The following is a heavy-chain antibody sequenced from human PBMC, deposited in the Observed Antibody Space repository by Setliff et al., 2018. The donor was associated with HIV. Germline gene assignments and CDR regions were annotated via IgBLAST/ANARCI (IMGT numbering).Heavy chain of an antibody. D-gene: IGHD4-17*01. CDR1: GGSISSSDW. CDR3: ARAMTTVTTAYYYGMDV. Sequence: SETLSLTCAVSGGSISSSDWWSWVRQPPGKGLEWIGEIFHSGSTKYIPSLKSRVIISVDKSKNQSSLKLSSVTAADTAVYYCARAMTTVTTAYYYGMDVWGQGTTVTAP. CDR2: IFHSGST. J-gene: IGHJ6*02. V-gene: IGHV4-4*02.